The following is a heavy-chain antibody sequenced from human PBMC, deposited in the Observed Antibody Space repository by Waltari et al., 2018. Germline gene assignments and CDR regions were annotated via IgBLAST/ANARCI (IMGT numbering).Heavy chain of an antibody. V-gene: IGHV4-34*01. CDR2: INHSGST. CDR1: GGSFSGYY. Sequence: QVQLQQWGAGLLKPSETLSLTCAVYGGSFSGYYWSWIRQPPGKGLEWIGEINHSGSTNYNPSLKSRVTISVDTSKNQFSLKLSSVTAADTAVYYCASAGHCSGGSCYWDAFDIWGQGTMVTVSS. J-gene: IGHJ3*02. D-gene: IGHD2-15*01. CDR3: ASAGHCSGGSCYWDAFDI.